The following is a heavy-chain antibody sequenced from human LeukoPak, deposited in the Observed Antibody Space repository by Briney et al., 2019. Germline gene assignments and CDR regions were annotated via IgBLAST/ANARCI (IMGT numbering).Heavy chain of an antibody. CDR1: GYTFTGCY. D-gene: IGHD2-15*01. V-gene: IGHV1-2*02. J-gene: IGHJ6*01. Sequence: ASVKVSCKASGYTFTGCYMHWVRQAPGQGLEWMGWINPNSGGTNYAQKCQGRVTITRDTSISTAYMELSRLRSDDTAVYYCARDKCPSAVVAARNYYYYGMDVWGQGTTVTVSS. CDR2: INPNSGGT. CDR3: ARDKCPSAVVAARNYYYYGMDV.